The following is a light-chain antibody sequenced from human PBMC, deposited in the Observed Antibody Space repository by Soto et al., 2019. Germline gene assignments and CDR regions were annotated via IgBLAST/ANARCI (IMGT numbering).Light chain of an antibody. J-gene: IGLJ2*01. CDR2: EVR. Sequence: QSVLTQPASVSGSPGQSITISCAGTMRDVGAYNLVSWYQQHPGRAPQLIIYEVRNRPSGISFRFSGSKSGNTASLTISGLRAEDEGDYYVSSYTPNGSLISGGGTQVPVL. CDR3: SSYTPNGSLI. CDR1: MRDVGAYNL. V-gene: IGLV2-14*01.